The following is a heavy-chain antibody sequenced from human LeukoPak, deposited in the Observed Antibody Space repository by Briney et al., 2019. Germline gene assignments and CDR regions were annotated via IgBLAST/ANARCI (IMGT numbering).Heavy chain of an antibody. V-gene: IGHV3-30-3*01. CDR3: AKDSGYGSSWTDY. CDR2: ISYDGSNK. J-gene: IGHJ4*02. D-gene: IGHD6-13*01. CDR1: GFTFSSYA. Sequence: GGSLRLSCAASGFTFSSYAMHWVRQAPGKGLEWVAVISYDGSNKYYADSVKGRFTISRDNSKNTLYLQMNSLRAEDTAVYYCAKDSGYGSSWTDYWGQGTLVTVSS.